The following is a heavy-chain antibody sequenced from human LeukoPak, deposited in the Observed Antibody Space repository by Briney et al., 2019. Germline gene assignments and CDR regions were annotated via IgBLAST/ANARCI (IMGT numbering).Heavy chain of an antibody. CDR1: GGSFSSYY. V-gene: IGHV4-4*08. CDR2: IYSSGNA. J-gene: IGHJ6*03. CDR3: ARSLPYYYYYKDV. Sequence: RPSETLSLTCTVSGGSFSSYYWSWIRQSPGKGLECLGYIYSSGNANYNPSLRSRVTISLSPSKNQFSLKLNSVTAADTAVYYCARSLPYYYYYKDVWGKGTPVIVSS.